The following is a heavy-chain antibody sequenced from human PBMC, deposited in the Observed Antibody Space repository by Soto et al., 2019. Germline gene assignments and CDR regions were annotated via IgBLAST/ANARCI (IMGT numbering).Heavy chain of an antibody. CDR2: IIPIFGTA. CDR1: GGTFSSYA. J-gene: IGHJ4*02. Sequence: SVKVSCKASGGTFSSYAISWMRQAPGQGLEWMGGIIPIFGTANYAQKFQGRVTITADESTSTAHMELSSLRSEDTAVYYCARVGADYYDSSGYWAPRYFDYWGQGTLVTVSS. CDR3: ARVGADYYDSSGYWAPRYFDY. D-gene: IGHD3-22*01. V-gene: IGHV1-69*13.